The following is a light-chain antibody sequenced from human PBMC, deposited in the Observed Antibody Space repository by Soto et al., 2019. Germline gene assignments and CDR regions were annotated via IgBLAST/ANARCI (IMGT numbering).Light chain of an antibody. Sequence: EIVLTQSPDALSLSPGERATLSCRARESVTSSHLAWYQQKRGQAPRLLIYGASSRATDIPDRFSGSGSGTDFTLTISRLEPEDFAVYYCQHYGSSSNTFGQGTRLEIK. CDR3: QHYGSSSNT. J-gene: IGKJ5*01. CDR2: GAS. CDR1: ESVTSSH. V-gene: IGKV3-20*01.